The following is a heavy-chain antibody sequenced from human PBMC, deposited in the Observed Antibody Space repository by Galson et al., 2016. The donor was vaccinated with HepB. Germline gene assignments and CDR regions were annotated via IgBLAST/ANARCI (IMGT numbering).Heavy chain of an antibody. V-gene: IGHV3-23*01. D-gene: IGHD2/OR15-2a*01. CDR2: VSGHGSNT. CDR1: GFTFSNHA. Sequence: SLRLSCAASGFTFSNHAMSWVRQAPGKGLEWVSDVSGHGSNTHYADSVKGRFTVSRDNSKNTVYLQMNSLRAEDTAVYYCAKGENGDYCNGVYGGQGTLVTVSS. CDR3: AKGENGDYCNGVY. J-gene: IGHJ4*02.